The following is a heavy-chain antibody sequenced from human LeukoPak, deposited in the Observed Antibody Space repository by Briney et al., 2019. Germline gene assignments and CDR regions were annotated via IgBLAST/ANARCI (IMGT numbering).Heavy chain of an antibody. D-gene: IGHD3-10*01. Sequence: GGSLRLSCAASGFTVSSNYMSWVRQAPGKGLDGVSVIYNGGSTYYADSVKGRFTISRDNSKNTLYLQMNSLRAEDTAVYYFASGSGSYRTPYYYMDVWGKGTTVTVSS. J-gene: IGHJ6*03. CDR1: GFTVSSNY. V-gene: IGHV3-53*01. CDR3: ASGSGSYRTPYYYMDV. CDR2: IYNGGST.